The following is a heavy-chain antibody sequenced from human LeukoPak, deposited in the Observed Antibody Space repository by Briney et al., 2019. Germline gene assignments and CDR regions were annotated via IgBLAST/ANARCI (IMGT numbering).Heavy chain of an antibody. CDR1: GGTITGYH. J-gene: IGHJ4*02. Sequence: RSETLSLPCAVSGGTITGYHGSWIRQPPGKGLDGIGSADSRGSTLYNPSLKSRVAISVDTSQRQLSLRLTSVTAADTAVYYCARVGSGSHFDYWGQGTLVAVSS. V-gene: IGHV4-59*01. CDR3: ARVGSGSHFDY. D-gene: IGHD5-12*01. CDR2: ADSRGST.